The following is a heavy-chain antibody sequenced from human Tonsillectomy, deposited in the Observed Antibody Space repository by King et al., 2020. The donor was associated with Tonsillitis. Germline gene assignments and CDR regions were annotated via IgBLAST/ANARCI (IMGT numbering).Heavy chain of an antibody. V-gene: IGHV3-15*01. J-gene: IGHJ4*02. Sequence: VQLVESGGGLVKPGGSLRLSCAASGFSFNNAWMSWVRQAPGKGLEWVGRIKSKSNGGTTDSAAPVKGRFAISRDDSQNTLYLQMNSLKTEDTAVYYCTTLLNYDILPGHYFEYWGQGTLVTVSS. CDR3: TTLLNYDILPGHYFEY. CDR1: GFSFNNAW. CDR2: IKSKSNGGTT. D-gene: IGHD3-9*01.